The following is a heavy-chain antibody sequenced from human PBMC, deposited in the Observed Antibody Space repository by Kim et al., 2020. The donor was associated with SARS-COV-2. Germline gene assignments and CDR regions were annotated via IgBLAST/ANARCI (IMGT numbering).Heavy chain of an antibody. Sequence: GGSLRLSCAASGFTFSSYAMHWVRQAPGKGLEWVAVISYDGSNKYYADSVKGRFTISRDNSKNTLYLQMNSLRAEDTAVYYCAREWVPGESDYWGQGTLVTVSS. V-gene: IGHV3-30-3*01. CDR1: GFTFSSYA. J-gene: IGHJ4*02. CDR2: ISYDGSNK. CDR3: AREWVPGESDY. D-gene: IGHD7-27*01.